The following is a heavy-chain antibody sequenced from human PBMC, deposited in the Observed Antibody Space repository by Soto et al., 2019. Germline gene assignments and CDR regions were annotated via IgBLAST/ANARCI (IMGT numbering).Heavy chain of an antibody. CDR2: INPNGGVT. CDR3: ARESGGATANLDYYYFYMDV. J-gene: IGHJ6*03. CDR1: GDSFNDYY. Sequence: QVQLVQSGAEVRKPGASVTVSCRSSGDSFNDYYIHWVRQAPGQGFEWMGWINPNGGVTKYAQKFQGWVSMTRETSSRTVYMQLSRIRSDDTAVYYCARESGGATANLDYYYFYMDVWGTGTTVTVSS. V-gene: IGHV1-2*04. D-gene: IGHD1-26*01.